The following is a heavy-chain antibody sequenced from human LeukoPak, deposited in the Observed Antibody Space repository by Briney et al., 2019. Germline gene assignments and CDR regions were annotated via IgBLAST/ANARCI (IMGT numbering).Heavy chain of an antibody. J-gene: IGHJ6*03. V-gene: IGHV3-48*01. CDR3: ARAPPGGLLWFGDSYLFYYMDV. Sequence: PGGSLRLSCAASGFTFNDYSMNWVRQAPGKGLEWVSYISSSSSAIYYADSVKGRFTISRDNAKNSLFLQMNTLRAEDTAVYYCARAPPGGLLWFGDSYLFYYMDVWGKGTTVTVSS. CDR2: ISSSSSAI. CDR1: GFTFNDYS. D-gene: IGHD3-10*01.